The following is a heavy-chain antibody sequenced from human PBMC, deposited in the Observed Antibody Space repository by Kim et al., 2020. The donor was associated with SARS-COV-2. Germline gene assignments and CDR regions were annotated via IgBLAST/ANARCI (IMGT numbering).Heavy chain of an antibody. D-gene: IGHD6-6*01. V-gene: IGHV3-30*02. CDR3: AVGSIAAHRSLDY. J-gene: IGHJ4*02. Sequence: YADSVQGRFTISRDNSKNTLYLQMNSLRAEDTAVYYCAVGSIAAHRSLDYWGQGTLVTVSS.